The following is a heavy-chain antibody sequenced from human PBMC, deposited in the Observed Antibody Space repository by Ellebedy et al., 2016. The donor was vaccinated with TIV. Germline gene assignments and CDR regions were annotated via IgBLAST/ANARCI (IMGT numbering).Heavy chain of an antibody. V-gene: IGHV4-39*07. CDR3: ASDHTNWDGMDV. CDR2: FSYIGTT. CDR1: GASVSTTSYY. J-gene: IGHJ6*02. Sequence: MPSETLSLTCTVSGASVSTTSYYWVWFRQPPGKGLEWIGSFSYIGTTYYNPSLKSRVTISVDTSKNQFSLRLSSVTAADTAVYYFASDHTNWDGMDVWGQGTTVTVSS. D-gene: IGHD2-8*01.